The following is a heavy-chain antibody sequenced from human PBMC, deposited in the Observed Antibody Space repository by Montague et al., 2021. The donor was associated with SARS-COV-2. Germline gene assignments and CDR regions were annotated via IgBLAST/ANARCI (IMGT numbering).Heavy chain of an antibody. D-gene: IGHD3-16*01. J-gene: IGHJ4*02. V-gene: IGHV4-34*01. Sequence: SETLSLTCDVYGGSFSRYFWSWIHQPPGRGPELIGHISPTGSTRXNPPLDSRVTISLDTSKSRLSLELTSVTVADTSIYFCVGAPNEYYFDYWGQGTPVSVAS. CDR3: VGAPNEYYFDY. CDR2: ISPTGST. CDR1: GGSFSRYF.